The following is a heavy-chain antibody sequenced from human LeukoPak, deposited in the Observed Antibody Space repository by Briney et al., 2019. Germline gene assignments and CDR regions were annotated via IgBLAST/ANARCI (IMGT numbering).Heavy chain of an antibody. D-gene: IGHD6-19*01. CDR1: GFTFSSYA. CDR2: ISGSGGST. CDR3: AKAVAVAGTGFDY. J-gene: IGHJ4*02. V-gene: IGHV3-23*01. Sequence: GGSLRLSCAASGFTFSSYAMSWVRQAPGKGLEWVSAISGSGGSTYYADSVKGRFTISRDNAKNSLYLQMNSLRAEDTALYYCAKAVAVAGTGFDYWGQGTLVTVSS.